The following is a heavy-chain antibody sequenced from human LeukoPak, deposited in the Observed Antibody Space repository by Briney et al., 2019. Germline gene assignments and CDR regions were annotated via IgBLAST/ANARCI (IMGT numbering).Heavy chain of an antibody. D-gene: IGHD2-15*01. J-gene: IGHJ6*02. CDR3: ARVALGVVAATPYGMDV. V-gene: IGHV1-2*02. Sequence: ASVKVSCKASGYTFTGYYMHWVRQAPGQGLEWMGWINPNSGGTNYAQNFQGRVTMTRDTSISTAYMEVSRLRSDDTAVYYCARVALGVVAATPYGMDVWGQGTTVNVSS. CDR1: GYTFTGYY. CDR2: INPNSGGT.